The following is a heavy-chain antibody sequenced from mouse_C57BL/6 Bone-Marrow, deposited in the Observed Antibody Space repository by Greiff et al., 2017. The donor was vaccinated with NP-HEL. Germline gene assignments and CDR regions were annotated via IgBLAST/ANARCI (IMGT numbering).Heavy chain of an antibody. CDR1: GYTFTSYT. CDR3: ARPPLYYYGEGYFDY. CDR2: INPSSGYT. V-gene: IGHV1-4*01. Sequence: QVQLQQSGAELARPGASVKMSCKASGYTFTSYTMHWVKQRPGQGLEWIGYINPSSGYTKYNQKFKDKATLTADKSSSTAYMQLSSLTSEDSAVYYCARPPLYYYGEGYFDYWGQGTTLTVSS. J-gene: IGHJ2*01. D-gene: IGHD1-1*01.